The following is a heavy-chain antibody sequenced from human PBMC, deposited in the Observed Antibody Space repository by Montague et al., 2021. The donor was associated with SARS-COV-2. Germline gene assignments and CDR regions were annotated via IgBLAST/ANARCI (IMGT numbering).Heavy chain of an antibody. CDR1: GGSFSTYS. CDR3: AGLGDGVVPSPILGVGPYYSYYYMDV. J-gene: IGHJ6*03. Sequence: SETLSLTCAVHGGSFSTYSWNWIRQPPGKGLEWIGEIHHGGSTNYNPSLKSRVTISADPSKNQFSLKLTSVAAADTAVYYCAGLGDGVVPSPILGVGPYYSYYYMDVWGKGTTVTVSS. V-gene: IGHV4-34*01. D-gene: IGHD3-10*01. CDR2: IHHGGST.